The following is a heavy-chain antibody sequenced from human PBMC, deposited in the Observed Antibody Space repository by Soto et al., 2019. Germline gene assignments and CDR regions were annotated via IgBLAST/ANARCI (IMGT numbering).Heavy chain of an antibody. CDR1: GFTFSTFG. J-gene: IGHJ4*02. V-gene: IGHV3-33*01. CDR2: IWNDGSKK. D-gene: IGHD1-1*01. CDR3: VTGNQNYFDY. Sequence: QVLLVETGGGVVQPGRSLRLSCAASGFTFSTFGLHWVRQAPGKALEWVAVIWNDGSKKYYADSVKGRFTISRDNSNNTLLLQMNSLRVEDTAVYYCVTGNQNYFDYWGQGTLVTVSS.